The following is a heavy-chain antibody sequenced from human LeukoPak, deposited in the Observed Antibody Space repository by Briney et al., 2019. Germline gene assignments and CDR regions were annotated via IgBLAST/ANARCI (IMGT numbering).Heavy chain of an antibody. CDR3: AKGWNTVDY. CDR2: ISYDGSNK. J-gene: IGHJ4*02. V-gene: IGHV3-30*18. CDR1: GFTFSNFG. Sequence: GGSLRLSCAASGFTFSNFGMHCVRQAPGKGLEWVAVISYDGSNKHYADSVQGRFSISRDNYKNTLYLQMNSLRVEDTAVYYCAKGWNTVDYWGQGTLVTVSS. D-gene: IGHD4-17*01.